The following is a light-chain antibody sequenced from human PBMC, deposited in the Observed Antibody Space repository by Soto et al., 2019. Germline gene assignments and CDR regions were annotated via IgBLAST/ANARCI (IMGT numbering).Light chain of an antibody. V-gene: IGKV1-5*01. CDR2: DAS. J-gene: IGKJ5*01. CDR3: QQYNGYSIT. CDR1: QSISSW. Sequence: DIQRTQSPSTLCASLWDRVTITCRASQSISSWLAWYQQKPGKAPKFLIYDASSLQSGVPSRFSGSGSGTEFTLTISSLQPDDFATYYCQQYNGYSITFGQGTRLEI.